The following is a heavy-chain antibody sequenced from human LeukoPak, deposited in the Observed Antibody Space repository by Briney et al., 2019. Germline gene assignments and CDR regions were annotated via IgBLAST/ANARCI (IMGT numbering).Heavy chain of an antibody. D-gene: IGHD2-21*02. V-gene: IGHV3-23*01. CDR2: FSGSGGST. J-gene: IGHJ1*01. CDR1: GFTFSSFS. Sequence: GGSLRLSCAVSGFTFSSFSMSWVRQAPGKGLEWVSTFSGSGGSTYYADSVKGRFTISRDNSKNTLYLQMNSLRAEDTAVYYCAKRPGSDLEYFQYWGQGTLVTVSS. CDR3: AKRPGSDLEYFQY.